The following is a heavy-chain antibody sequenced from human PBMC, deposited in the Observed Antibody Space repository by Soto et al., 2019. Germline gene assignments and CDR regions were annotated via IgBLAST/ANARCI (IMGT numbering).Heavy chain of an antibody. CDR1: GYTFSSYA. V-gene: IGHV3-23*01. Sequence: PGGSLRLSCVASGYTFSSYAMTWVRQGPGKGLEWVSGISGSGDSTYYADSVKGRLTISRDNSKNTLYLQMNSLRAEDTAVYYCAKGGHSSGQRFDPRGQGTLVTVSS. D-gene: IGHD5-18*01. CDR2: ISGSGDST. CDR3: AKGGHSSGQRFDP. J-gene: IGHJ5*02.